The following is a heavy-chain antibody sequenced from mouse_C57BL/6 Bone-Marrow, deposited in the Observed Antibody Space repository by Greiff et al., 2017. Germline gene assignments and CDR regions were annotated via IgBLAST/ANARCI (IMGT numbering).Heavy chain of an antibody. V-gene: IGHV1-55*01. D-gene: IGHD3-2*02. CDR3: ARGGLRLVAY. CDR1: GYTFTSYW. Sequence: QVQLQQPGAELVKPGASVKMSCKASGYTFTSYWITWVKQRPGQGLEWIGDIYPGSGSTNYNEKFKSQATLTVDTSSSTAYMQISSLTSEDSAVYYCARGGLRLVAYWGQGTLVTVSA. J-gene: IGHJ3*01. CDR2: IYPGSGST.